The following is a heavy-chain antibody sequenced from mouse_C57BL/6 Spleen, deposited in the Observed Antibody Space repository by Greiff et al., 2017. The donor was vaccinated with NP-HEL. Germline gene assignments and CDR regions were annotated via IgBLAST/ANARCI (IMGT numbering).Heavy chain of an antibody. Sequence: VQLQQSGTELVKPGASVKLSCKASGYTFTSYWMHWVKQRPGQGLEWIGNINPSNGGTNYNEKFKSKATLTVDKSSSTAYMQLSSLTSEDSAVYYCARYLLLRWYFDVWGTGTTVTVSS. V-gene: IGHV1-53*01. CDR3: ARYLLLRWYFDV. D-gene: IGHD1-1*01. CDR2: INPSNGGT. CDR1: GYTFTSYW. J-gene: IGHJ1*03.